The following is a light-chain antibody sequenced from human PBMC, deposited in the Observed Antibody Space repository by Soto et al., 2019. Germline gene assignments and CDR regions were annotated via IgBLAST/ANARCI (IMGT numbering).Light chain of an antibody. CDR3: QQYNNWPPWT. J-gene: IGKJ1*01. CDR2: GAS. CDR1: QSVSTN. Sequence: EIVMTQSPATLSVSPGERATLSCRASQSVSTNLAWYQQKPGQAPRLLISGASTRATGIPARFSGSGSGTDFTLTISSLQSEDCAVYYCQQYNNWPPWTFGKGTKVEI. V-gene: IGKV3-15*01.